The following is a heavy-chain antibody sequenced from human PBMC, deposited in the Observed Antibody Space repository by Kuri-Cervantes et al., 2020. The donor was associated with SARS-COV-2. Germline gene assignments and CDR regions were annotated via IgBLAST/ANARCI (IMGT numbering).Heavy chain of an antibody. CDR3: ATSYGGSGSYYYGMDV. V-gene: IGHV4-59*01. Sequence: ETLSLTCTVSGGSISSYYWSWIRQPPGKGLEWIGYIYYSGSTNYNPSLKSRVTISVDTSKNQFSLKLSSVTAADTAVYYCATSYGGSGSYYYGMDVWGQGTTVTVSS. CDR1: GGSISSYY. D-gene: IGHD3-10*01. CDR2: IYYSGST. J-gene: IGHJ6*02.